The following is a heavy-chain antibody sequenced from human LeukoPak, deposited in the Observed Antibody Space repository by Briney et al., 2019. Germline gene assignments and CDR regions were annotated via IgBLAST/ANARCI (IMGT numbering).Heavy chain of an antibody. CDR1: GFIFKKYW. V-gene: IGHV3-7*01. Sequence: GESLRLSCAASGFIFKKYWMNWVRQAPGKGLECLANIKEDGSETYYADSVKGLFTISRDNPKNLLFLQINSLRVEYTAVYYCARETPRRGETRDGYRWGQGTVVTVSS. CDR3: ARETPRRGETRDGYR. CDR2: IKEDGSET. J-gene: IGHJ4*02. D-gene: IGHD5-24*01.